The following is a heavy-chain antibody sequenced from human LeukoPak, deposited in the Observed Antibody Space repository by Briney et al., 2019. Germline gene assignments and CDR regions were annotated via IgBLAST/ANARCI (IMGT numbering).Heavy chain of an antibody. CDR2: INTNTGNP. J-gene: IGHJ3*02. CDR3: AREGYYDDSSGFFVAFDI. V-gene: IGHV7-4-1*02. CDR1: GYTFNRYA. Sequence: ASVKVSCKASGYTFNRYAMNWVRQAPGQGLEWMGWINTNTGNPTYAQGFTGRVVFSLDTSVSTAYLQISSLKAEDTAVYYCAREGYYDDSSGFFVAFDIWGQGTMVTVSP. D-gene: IGHD3-22*01.